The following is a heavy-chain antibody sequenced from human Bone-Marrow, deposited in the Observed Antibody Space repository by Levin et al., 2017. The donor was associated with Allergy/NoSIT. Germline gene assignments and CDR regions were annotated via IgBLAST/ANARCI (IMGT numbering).Heavy chain of an antibody. Sequence: LSLTCAASGFTFSSYALHWVRQAPGKGLERVAVISYDGSNKYYADSVKGRFTISRDNSKNTLYLQMNSLRAEDTAVYYCARAFGISDYWGQGTLVTVSS. CDR1: GFTFSSYA. J-gene: IGHJ4*02. D-gene: IGHD3-10*01. V-gene: IGHV3-30-3*01. CDR2: ISYDGSNK. CDR3: ARAFGISDY.